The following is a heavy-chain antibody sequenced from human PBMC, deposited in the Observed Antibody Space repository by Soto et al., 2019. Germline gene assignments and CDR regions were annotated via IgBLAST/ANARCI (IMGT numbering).Heavy chain of an antibody. J-gene: IGHJ6*02. V-gene: IGHV5-51*01. CDR1: GYTLHNHW. Sequence: PGESLKISCKGFGYTLHNHWINWVRLVPVKALAWMGIVSPGDSDTRYSPSLQGQVIISVDKSISTAYLQWTRLKAPDTAIYYCAKSIEGGPMDVWGQGTTVTVSS. CDR2: VSPGDSDT. CDR3: AKSIEGGPMDV. D-gene: IGHD1-26*01.